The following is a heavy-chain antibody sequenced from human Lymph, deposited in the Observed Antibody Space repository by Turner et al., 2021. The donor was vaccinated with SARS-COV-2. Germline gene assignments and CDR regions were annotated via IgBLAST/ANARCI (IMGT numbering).Heavy chain of an antibody. CDR1: GFTFSTYA. V-gene: IGHV3-30-3*01. CDR3: ARDGGGWIDP. J-gene: IGHJ5*02. CDR2: ISYDGSNK. D-gene: IGHD3-16*01. Sequence: QVQLVESGGGVVQPGRSRRLSCAASGFTFSTYAMHWVRQAPGKGLECVALISYDGSNKYYADSVKGRFTISRDNSKNTLYLQMNSLRPEDTAVYYCARDGGGWIDPWGQGTLVTVSA.